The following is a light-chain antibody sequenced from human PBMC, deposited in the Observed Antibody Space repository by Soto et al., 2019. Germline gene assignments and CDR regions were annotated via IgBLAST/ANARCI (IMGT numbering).Light chain of an antibody. CDR2: DVS. CDR1: NIGGKS. V-gene: IGLV3-21*02. Sequence: SYELTQPPSVSVAPGQTARITCGGNNIGGKSVHWYQQKPGQAPVLVVNDVSDRPSGIPERFSGSKSGNTATLTISRVEAGDEAESYCQVWVSSSDHVVFGGGTQLTVL. J-gene: IGLJ2*01. CDR3: QVWVSSSDHVV.